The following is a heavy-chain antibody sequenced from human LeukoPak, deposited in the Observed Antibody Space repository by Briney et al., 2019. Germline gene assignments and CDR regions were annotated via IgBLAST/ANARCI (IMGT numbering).Heavy chain of an antibody. Sequence: GGSLRLSCAASGFTFSSYAMHWVRQAPGKGLEWVAVISYDGSNKYYADSVKGRFTISRDNSKNTLYLQMNSLRAEDTAVYYCARDRRAAVAGTDYWGQGTLVTVSS. CDR1: GFTFSSYA. J-gene: IGHJ4*02. CDR3: ARDRRAAVAGTDY. CDR2: ISYDGSNK. V-gene: IGHV3-30*04. D-gene: IGHD6-19*01.